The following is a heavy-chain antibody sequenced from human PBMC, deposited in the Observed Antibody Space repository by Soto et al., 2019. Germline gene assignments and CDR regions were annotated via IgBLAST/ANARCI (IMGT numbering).Heavy chain of an antibody. CDR3: EREMATSWLVGMDV. Sequence: QVQLVESGGGVVQPGRSLRLSCAASGFTFSSYGMHWVRQAPGKGLEWVAVIWYDGSNKYYADSVKGRFTISRDNSKNTLYLKMNSLRAEDTAVYYCEREMATSWLVGMDVWGQGTTVTVSS. D-gene: IGHD6-19*01. CDR1: GFTFSSYG. CDR2: IWYDGSNK. V-gene: IGHV3-33*01. J-gene: IGHJ6*02.